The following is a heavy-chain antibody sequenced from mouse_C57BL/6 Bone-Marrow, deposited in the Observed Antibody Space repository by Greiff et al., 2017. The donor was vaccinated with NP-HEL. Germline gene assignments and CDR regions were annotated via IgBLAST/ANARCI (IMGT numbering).Heavy chain of an antibody. V-gene: IGHV5-17*01. D-gene: IGHD1-1*02. Sequence: EVKVVESGGGLVKPGGSLKLSCAASGFTFSDYGMHWVRQAPEKGLEWVAYISSGSSTIYYADTVKGRFTISRDNAKNTLFLQMTSLRSEDTAMYYCARNYGYYFDYWGQGTTLTVSS. CDR3: ARNYGYYFDY. CDR1: GFTFSDYG. J-gene: IGHJ2*01. CDR2: ISSGSSTI.